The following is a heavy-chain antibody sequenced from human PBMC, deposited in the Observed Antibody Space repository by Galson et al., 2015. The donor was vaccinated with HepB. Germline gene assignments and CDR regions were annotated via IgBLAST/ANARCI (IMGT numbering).Heavy chain of an antibody. CDR1: GFTCSSYA. CDR3: VTGTYRSGWYV. D-gene: IGHD6-19*01. Sequence: SMRLACAASGFTCSSYAMSWVRQAPGEGPEWVAATSGSGDSTHYADSVKGQSSISRDNAKHTLSLQMDSLRADDTAVYYCVTGTYRSGWYVWGQGTLVTVSS. V-gene: IGHV3-23*01. J-gene: IGHJ4*02. CDR2: TSGSGDST.